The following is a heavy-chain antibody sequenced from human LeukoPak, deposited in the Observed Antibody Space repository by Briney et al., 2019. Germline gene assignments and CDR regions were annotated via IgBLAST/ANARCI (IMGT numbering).Heavy chain of an antibody. V-gene: IGHV4-59*08. CDR2: IYYSGST. Sequence: SETLSLTCTVSGGSISSYYWSWIRQPPGKRLEWIGYIYYSGSTNYNPSLKSRVTISVDTSKNQFSLKLSSVTAADTAVYYCARLADRYGGNSYGNWFDPWGQGTLVTVSS. CDR1: GGSISSYY. J-gene: IGHJ5*02. D-gene: IGHD4-23*01. CDR3: ARLADRYGGNSYGNWFDP.